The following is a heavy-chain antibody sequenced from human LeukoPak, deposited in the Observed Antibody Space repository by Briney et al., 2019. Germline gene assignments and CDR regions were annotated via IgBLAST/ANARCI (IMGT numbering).Heavy chain of an antibody. V-gene: IGHV1-69*05. CDR3: ARDLAVAGIHYFDY. J-gene: IGHJ4*02. D-gene: IGHD6-19*01. CDR1: GGTFSSYA. Sequence: GASVKVSCKASGGTFSSYAISWVRQAPGQGLEWMGGIIPIFGTANYAQKLQGRVTMTTDTSTSTAYMELRSLRSDDTAVYYCARDLAVAGIHYFDYWGQGTLVTVSS. CDR2: IIPIFGTA.